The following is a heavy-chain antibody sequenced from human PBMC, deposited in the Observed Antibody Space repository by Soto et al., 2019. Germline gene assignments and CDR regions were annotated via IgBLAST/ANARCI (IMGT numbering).Heavy chain of an antibody. J-gene: IGHJ6*02. CDR3: ARDLGLIWVTVVPPRDYYGRDV. CDR1: GFTFSSYW. V-gene: IGHV3-74*01. D-gene: IGHD4-17*01. CDR2: INSDGSST. Sequence: PGGSLRLSCAASGFTFSSYWMHWVRQAPGKGLVWVSRINSDGSSTSYADSVKGRFTISRDNAKNTLYLQMNSLRAEDTAVYYCARDLGLIWVTVVPPRDYYGRDVWGQGTTVTVSS.